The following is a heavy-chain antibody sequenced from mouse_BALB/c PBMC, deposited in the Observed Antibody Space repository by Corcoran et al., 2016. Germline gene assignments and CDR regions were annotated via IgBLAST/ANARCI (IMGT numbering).Heavy chain of an antibody. D-gene: IGHD2-14*01. J-gene: IGHJ3*01. CDR1: GYTFTSYD. Sequence: QVQLQQSGPELVKPAALVKISCMASGYTFTSYDINWVKQRPGQGLEAIGWIYPGDGSTKYNEKFKGKPTLTADKSSSTAYMQLSSLTSENSAVYFCARGDYRSFAYWGQGTLVTVSA. CDR3: ARGDYRSFAY. V-gene: IGHV1S56*01. CDR2: IYPGDGST.